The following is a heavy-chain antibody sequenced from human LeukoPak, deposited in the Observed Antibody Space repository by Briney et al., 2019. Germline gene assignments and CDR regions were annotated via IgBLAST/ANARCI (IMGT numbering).Heavy chain of an antibody. CDR3: ARVDCSGGSCYSSSDYALDY. CDR1: GGSISSYY. D-gene: IGHD2-15*01. V-gene: IGHV4-59*06. CDR2: IYYSGST. Sequence: SETLSLTCTVSGGSISSYYWSWIRQHPGKGLEWIGYIYYSGSTYYNPSLKSRVTISVDTSKNQFSLKLSSVTAADTAVYYCARVDCSGGSCYSSSDYALDYWGQGTLVTVSS. J-gene: IGHJ4*02.